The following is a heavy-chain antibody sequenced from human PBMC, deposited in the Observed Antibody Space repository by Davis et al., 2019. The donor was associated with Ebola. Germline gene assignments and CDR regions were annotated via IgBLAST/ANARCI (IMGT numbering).Heavy chain of an antibody. CDR3: ARGRPSPGDYVSWFDP. CDR1: GGSVSNYY. J-gene: IGHJ5*02. Sequence: MPSETLSLTCTVSGGSVSNYYWSWIRQPPGKGLEWIGEINHSGSTNYNPSLKSRVTISVDTSKNQFSLKLSSVTAADTAVYYCARGRPSPGDYVSWFDPWGQGTLVTVSS. V-gene: IGHV4-34*01. D-gene: IGHD4-17*01. CDR2: INHSGST.